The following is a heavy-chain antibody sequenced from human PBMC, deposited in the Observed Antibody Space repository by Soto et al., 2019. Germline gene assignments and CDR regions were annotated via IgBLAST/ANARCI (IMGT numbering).Heavy chain of an antibody. Sequence: PSETLSLTCTVSGGSINSNNHYWGRIRQAPGKGLEWIGNIYYRGSTYYNPSLQSRVTISVDTSKNQFSLKLSSVTAADTAIYYCARYGDYVDYWGQGTLVTVSS. CDR2: IYYRGST. J-gene: IGHJ4*02. CDR1: GGSINSNNHY. CDR3: ARYGDYVDY. V-gene: IGHV4-39*01. D-gene: IGHD4-17*01.